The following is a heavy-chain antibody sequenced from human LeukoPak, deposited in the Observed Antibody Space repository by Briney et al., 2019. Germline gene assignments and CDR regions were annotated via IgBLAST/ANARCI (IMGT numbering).Heavy chain of an antibody. V-gene: IGHV1-3*01. J-gene: IGHJ5*02. Sequence: ASVKVSCKASGYTFTRYALHWVRQAPGQRLECMGWINGGNGNTKYSQKFQGRVTITRDTSASTAYMELSSLRSEDTAVYYCARGYYDILTGYSRPWFDPWGQGTLVTVSS. CDR2: INGGNGNT. CDR1: GYTFTRYA. CDR3: ARGYYDILTGYSRPWFDP. D-gene: IGHD3-9*01.